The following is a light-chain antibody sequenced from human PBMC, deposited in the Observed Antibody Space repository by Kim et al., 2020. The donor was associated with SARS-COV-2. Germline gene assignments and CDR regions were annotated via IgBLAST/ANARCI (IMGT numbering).Light chain of an antibody. CDR2: AAS. CDR3: QKYNSAPWT. Sequence: ASVGDRVPITGRASKDIAKSLAWYQQKPGKIPQVLIYAASTLQSGVPSRFSGSGSGTEFTLTIGSLQTEDVATYYCQKYNSAPWTFGPGTKVDIK. CDR1: KDIAKS. J-gene: IGKJ1*01. V-gene: IGKV1-27*01.